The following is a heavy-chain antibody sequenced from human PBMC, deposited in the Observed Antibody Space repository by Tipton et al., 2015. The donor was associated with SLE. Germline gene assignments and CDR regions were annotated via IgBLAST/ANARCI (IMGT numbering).Heavy chain of an antibody. D-gene: IGHD3-10*01. CDR1: GFTFSSYA. CDR3: AKDSYGSGSHYYFDY. V-gene: IGHV3-23*01. Sequence: GSLRLSCAASGFTFSSYAMSWVRQAPGKGLEWVSAISGSGGSTYYADSVKGRFTISRDNSKNTLYLQMNSLRAEDTAVYYCAKDSYGSGSHYYFDYWGQGTLVTVSS. J-gene: IGHJ4*02. CDR2: ISGSGGST.